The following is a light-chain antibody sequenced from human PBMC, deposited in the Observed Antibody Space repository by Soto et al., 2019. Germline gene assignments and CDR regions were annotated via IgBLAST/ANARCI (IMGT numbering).Light chain of an antibody. CDR2: KAS. J-gene: IGKJ4*01. Sequence: DIQMTQSPSTLSASVGDRVTITCRASQSISTWLAWYQQKPGKAPKLLIYKASSLESGVPSRFSGGGSGTQFTLTINSLQPDDFATYYCQQYNSVSLLTFGGGTKVDIK. CDR3: QQYNSVSLLT. V-gene: IGKV1-5*03. CDR1: QSISTW.